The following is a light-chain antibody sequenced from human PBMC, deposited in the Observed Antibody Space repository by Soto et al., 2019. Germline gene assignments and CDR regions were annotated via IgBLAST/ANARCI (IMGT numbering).Light chain of an antibody. CDR3: QQRSNWLT. CDR2: DAS. CDR1: ETVDTY. J-gene: IGKJ4*01. Sequence: EIVLTQSPATLSLSPGERATLSCRASETVDTYLAWYQQKPGQAPRLLIYDASNRATGISARLSGSGSGTDFTLTISSLEPEDVAVYYCQQRSNWLTFGGGTKVEIK. V-gene: IGKV3-11*01.